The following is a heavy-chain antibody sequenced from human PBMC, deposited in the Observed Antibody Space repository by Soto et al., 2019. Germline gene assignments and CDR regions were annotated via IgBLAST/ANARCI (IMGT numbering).Heavy chain of an antibody. CDR2: INAGNGNT. J-gene: IGHJ4*02. Sequence: QVQLVQSGAEVKKPGASVKVSCKASGYTFTSYAMHWVRQAPGQRLEWMGWINAGNGNTKYSQKFQGRVTITRDTCASTAYMERSSLRSEDTAVYYCARGPGGPDGPGDYWGQGTLVTVSS. V-gene: IGHV1-3*01. CDR3: ARGPGGPDGPGDY. D-gene: IGHD2-15*01. CDR1: GYTFTSYA.